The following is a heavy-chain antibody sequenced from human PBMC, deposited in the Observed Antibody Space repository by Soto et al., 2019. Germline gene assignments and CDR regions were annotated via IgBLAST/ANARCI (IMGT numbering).Heavy chain of an antibody. D-gene: IGHD1-26*01. V-gene: IGHV3-30*18. J-gene: IGHJ3*02. CDR2: ISYDGSNK. CDR3: AKGGVGSTSNAFDI. Sequence: VQLVESGGGLVKPGGSLRLSCAASGFTFSSYGMHWVRQAPAKGLEWVAVISYDGSNKYYEDSVKGRFTISRDNSKNTLYLQMNSLRAEDTGVYYCAKGGVGSTSNAFDIWGQGTMVTVSS. CDR1: GFTFSSYG.